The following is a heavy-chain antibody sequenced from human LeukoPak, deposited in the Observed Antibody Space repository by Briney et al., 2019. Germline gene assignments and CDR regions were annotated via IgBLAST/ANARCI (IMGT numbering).Heavy chain of an antibody. J-gene: IGHJ4*02. D-gene: IGHD4-17*01. CDR3: AYVVRGGYGDYVGC. CDR1: GGSISSSNW. CDR2: IYHSGST. Sequence: PSGTLSLTCAVSGGSISSSNWWSWVRQPPGKGLEWIGEIYHSGSTNYNPSLKSRVAISVDKSKNQFSLKLSSVTAADTAVYYCAYVVRGGYGDYVGCWGQGTLVTVSS. V-gene: IGHV4-4*02.